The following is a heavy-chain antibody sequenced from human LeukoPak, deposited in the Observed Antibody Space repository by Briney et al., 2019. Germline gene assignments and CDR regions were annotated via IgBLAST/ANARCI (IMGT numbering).Heavy chain of an antibody. D-gene: IGHD2-2*01. CDR3: ADGFTSSPYLDY. J-gene: IGHJ4*02. CDR1: VFTLSTYY. V-gene: IGHV3-21*01. CDR2: ITGSSSYI. Sequence: GGSLRLSCAASVFTLSTYYMNWVRQAPGKGLEWVSFITGSSSYIYYTDSVKGRFTISRDNAKNSLFLQMNSLRDEDTAVYYCADGFTSSPYLDYWGQGTLVTVSS.